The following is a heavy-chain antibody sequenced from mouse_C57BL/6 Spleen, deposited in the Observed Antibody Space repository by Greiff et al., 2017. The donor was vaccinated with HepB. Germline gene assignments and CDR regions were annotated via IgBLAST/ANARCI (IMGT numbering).Heavy chain of an antibody. CDR2: IRLKSDNYAT. V-gene: IGHV6-3*01. J-gene: IGHJ3*01. CDR3: TEGKHFAY. D-gene: IGHD2-1*01. CDR1: GFTFSNYW. Sequence: EVLLVESGGGLVQPGGSMKLSCVASGFTFSNYWMNWVRQSPEKGLEWVAQIRLKSDNYATHYAESVKGRFTITRDDSKSSVYLQMNDLRAEDTGIYYCTEGKHFAYWGQGTLVTVSA.